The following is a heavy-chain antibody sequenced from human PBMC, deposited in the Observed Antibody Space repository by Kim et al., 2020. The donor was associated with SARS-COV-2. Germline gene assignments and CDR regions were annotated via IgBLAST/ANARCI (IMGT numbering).Heavy chain of an antibody. CDR2: IYSGGST. CDR1: GFTVSSNY. CDR3: ARSLGYLSYGLDV. D-gene: IGHD7-27*01. J-gene: IGHJ6*02. V-gene: IGHV3-53*01. Sequence: GGSLRLSCAASGFTVSSNYMNWVRQAPGKGLEWVSVIYSGGSTYYADSVKGRFTISRDNSKNTLYLQMNSLRAEDTAVYYCARSLGYLSYGLDVRGQGTTVTVSS.